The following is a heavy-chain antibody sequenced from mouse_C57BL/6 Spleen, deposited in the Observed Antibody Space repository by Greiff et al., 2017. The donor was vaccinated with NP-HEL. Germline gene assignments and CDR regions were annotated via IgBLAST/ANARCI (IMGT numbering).Heavy chain of an antibody. CDR2: ISTYYGDA. Sequence: VQLPQSGPELVRPGVSVKISCKGSGYTFTDYAMHWVKQSHAKSLEWIGVISTYYGDASYNQKFKDKATMTVYKSSSTAYMELARLTSEDSAVYYCARDGLLRNYYAMDYWGQGTSVTVSS. CDR1: GYTFTDYA. CDR3: ARDGLLRNYYAMDY. J-gene: IGHJ4*01. D-gene: IGHD1-1*01. V-gene: IGHV1-67*01.